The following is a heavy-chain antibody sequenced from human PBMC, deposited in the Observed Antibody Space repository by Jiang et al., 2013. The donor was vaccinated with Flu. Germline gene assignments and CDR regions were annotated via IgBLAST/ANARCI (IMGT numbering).Heavy chain of an antibody. CDR3: ARNPGFGDHRFDY. Sequence: KPTQTLTLTCTFSGFSLSTSGCVSWIRQPPGKALEWLARIDWDDDKYYSTSLKTRLTISKDTSKNQVVLIMTNMDPVDTATYYCARNPGFGDHRFDYWGQGTLVTVSS. D-gene: IGHD3-10*01. CDR2: IDWDDDK. CDR1: GFSLSTSGC. J-gene: IGHJ4*02. V-gene: IGHV2-70*11.